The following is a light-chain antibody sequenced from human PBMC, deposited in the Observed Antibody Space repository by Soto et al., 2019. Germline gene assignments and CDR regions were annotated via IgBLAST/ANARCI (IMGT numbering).Light chain of an antibody. CDR2: DAS. CDR3: QQRSNWPPWT. J-gene: IGKJ1*01. CDR1: QSVSSY. Sequence: EIVLTQSPATLSLSPGERATLSCRASQSVSSYLAWYQQKPGQAPRLLIYDASNRATGIPARFSGSGSGTDSTLTISSLEPEDFAFYYCQQRSNWPPWTFGQGTKGEIK. V-gene: IGKV3-11*01.